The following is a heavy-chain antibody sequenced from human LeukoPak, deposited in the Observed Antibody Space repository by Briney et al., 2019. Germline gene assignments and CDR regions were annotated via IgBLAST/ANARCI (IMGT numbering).Heavy chain of an antibody. CDR1: GASISSFY. Sequence: SETLSLTCTVSGASISSFYWSWVRQPPGRGLEWIAYIYYSGNTNHNPSPKSRVTISLDTSENQFSLKLSSVTAADTAVYYCARHSTGGRGFDSWGQGTLVTVSS. CDR2: IYYSGNT. D-gene: IGHD7-27*01. CDR3: ARHSTGGRGFDS. V-gene: IGHV4-59*08. J-gene: IGHJ4*02.